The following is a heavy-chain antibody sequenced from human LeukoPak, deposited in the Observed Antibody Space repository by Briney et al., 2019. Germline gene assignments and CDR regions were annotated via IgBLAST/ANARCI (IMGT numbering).Heavy chain of an antibody. Sequence: GGSLRLSCVASGFPFSSYGMHWVRQAPGKGLEWVAVISYDGSNKYYADSVKGRFTISRDNSKNTLYLQMNSLRAEDTAVYYCAKPPVRGVIPDYWGQGTLVTVSS. CDR3: AKPPVRGVIPDY. J-gene: IGHJ4*02. V-gene: IGHV3-30*18. CDR1: GFPFSSYG. D-gene: IGHD3-10*01. CDR2: ISYDGSNK.